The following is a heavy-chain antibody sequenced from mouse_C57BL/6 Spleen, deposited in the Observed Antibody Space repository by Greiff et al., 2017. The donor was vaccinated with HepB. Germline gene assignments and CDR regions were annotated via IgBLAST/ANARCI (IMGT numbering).Heavy chain of an antibody. J-gene: IGHJ2*01. CDR2: INPSNGGT. CDR1: GYTFTSYW. D-gene: IGHD2-3*01. CDR3: ARGGIYDGYPYYFDY. Sequence: VQLQQPGPELVKPGASVKLSCKASGYTFTSYWMHWVKQRPGQGLEWIGNINPSNGGTNYNEKFKSKATLTVDKSSSTAYMQLSSLTSEDSAVYYCARGGIYDGYPYYFDYWGQGTTLTVSS. V-gene: IGHV1-53*01.